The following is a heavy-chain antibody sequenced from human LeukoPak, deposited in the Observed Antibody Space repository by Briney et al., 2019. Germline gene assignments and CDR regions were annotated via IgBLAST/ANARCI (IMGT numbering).Heavy chain of an antibody. CDR3: ARGGEIATIIHYYYYMDV. V-gene: IGHV1-8*03. Sequence: GASVKVSCKASGYTFTSYDINLVRQATGQGLEWMGWMNPNSGNTGYAQKFQSRVTITRNTSISTAYMELSSLRSEDTAVYYCARGGEIATIIHYYYYMDVWGKGTTVTVSS. J-gene: IGHJ6*03. CDR1: GYTFTSYD. D-gene: IGHD5-24*01. CDR2: MNPNSGNT.